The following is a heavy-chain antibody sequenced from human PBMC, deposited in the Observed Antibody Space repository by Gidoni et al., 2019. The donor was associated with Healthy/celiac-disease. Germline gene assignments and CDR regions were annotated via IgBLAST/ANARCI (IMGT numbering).Heavy chain of an antibody. CDR1: GLAFRGYA. J-gene: IGHJ3*02. CDR2: IAYDGRNK. D-gene: IGHD2-2*01. CDR3: ARAQNCSSTSCLVGDAFDI. Sequence: QGQLVESGGGVVQPGRSLRLSCAASGLAFRGYAMHWVGQAPGKGLEWVSVIAYDGRNKYYSDSVKGRFTISRDNSKNTLYLQMNSLRAEDTAVYYCARAQNCSSTSCLVGDAFDIWGQGTMVTVSS. V-gene: IGHV3-30-3*01.